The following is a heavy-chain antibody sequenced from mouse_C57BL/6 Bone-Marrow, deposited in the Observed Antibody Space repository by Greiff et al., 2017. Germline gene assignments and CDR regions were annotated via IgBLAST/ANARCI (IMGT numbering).Heavy chain of an antibody. CDR3: ASYDYDLAWFAY. Sequence: QVQLQQSGAELAKPGASVKLSCKASGYTFTSYWMHWVKQRPGQGLEWIGYINPSSGYTKYNQKFKDKATLTADKSSSTAYMQLRSLTYEDSAVYYCASYDYDLAWFAYWGQGTLVTVSA. J-gene: IGHJ3*01. V-gene: IGHV1-7*01. CDR2: INPSSGYT. D-gene: IGHD2-4*01. CDR1: GYTFTSYW.